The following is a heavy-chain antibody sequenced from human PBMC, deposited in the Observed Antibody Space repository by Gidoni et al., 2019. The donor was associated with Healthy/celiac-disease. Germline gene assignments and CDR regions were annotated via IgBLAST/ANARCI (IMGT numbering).Heavy chain of an antibody. CDR3: TTQNRIAAFDY. D-gene: IGHD6-13*01. CDR1: VFTFSNAW. J-gene: IGHJ4*02. Sequence: EVQLVESGGGLVKPGGSLRLSCAASVFTFSNAWMSWVRQAPGKGLEWVGRIKSKTDGGTTDYAAPVKGRFTISRDDSKNTLYLQMNSLKTEDTAVYYCTTQNRIAAFDYWGQGTLVTVSS. CDR2: IKSKTDGGTT. V-gene: IGHV3-15*01.